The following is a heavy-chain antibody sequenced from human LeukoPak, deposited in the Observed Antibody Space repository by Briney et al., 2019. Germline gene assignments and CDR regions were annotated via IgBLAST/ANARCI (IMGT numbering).Heavy chain of an antibody. Sequence: KPSETLSLTCTVSGGSISSYYWSWVRQPPGKGLEWIGYIYYSGSTNYNPSRKSRVTISVGTSKNQFSLKLSSVTAPDTAVYYCARVRRSAVAGLWLDYWGQGTLVTVSS. D-gene: IGHD6-19*01. CDR1: GGSISSYY. CDR2: IYYSGST. CDR3: ARVRRSAVAGLWLDY. V-gene: IGHV4-59*01. J-gene: IGHJ4*02.